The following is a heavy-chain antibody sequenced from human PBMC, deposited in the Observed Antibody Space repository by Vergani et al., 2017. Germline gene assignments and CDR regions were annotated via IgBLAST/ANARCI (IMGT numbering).Heavy chain of an antibody. Sequence: EVQLVESGGGVVRPGGSLRLSCAASGFTFDDYGMSWVRQAPGKGLEWVSGINWNGGSTGYADSVKGRFTISRDNAKNSLYLQMNSLRAEDTALYHCAAYPDIVVVPAASSSRTPPRVTDYWGQGTLVTVSS. V-gene: IGHV3-20*01. J-gene: IGHJ4*02. CDR1: GFTFDDYG. CDR3: AAYPDIVVVPAASSSRTPPRVTDY. CDR2: INWNGGST. D-gene: IGHD2-2*01.